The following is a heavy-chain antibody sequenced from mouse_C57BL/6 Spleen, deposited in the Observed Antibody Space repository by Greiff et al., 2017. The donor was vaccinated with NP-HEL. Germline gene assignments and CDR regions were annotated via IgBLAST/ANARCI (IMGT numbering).Heavy chain of an antibody. Sequence: QVQLQQPGAELVRPGSSVKLSCKASGYTFTSYWMDWVKQRPGQGLEWIGNIYPSDSETHYNQKFKDKATLTVDKSSSTAYMQLSSLTYEDSAVYYCARYYGNTEGAMDYWGQGTSVTVSS. V-gene: IGHV1-61*01. CDR2: IYPSDSET. CDR3: ARYYGNTEGAMDY. CDR1: GYTFTSYW. D-gene: IGHD2-1*01. J-gene: IGHJ4*01.